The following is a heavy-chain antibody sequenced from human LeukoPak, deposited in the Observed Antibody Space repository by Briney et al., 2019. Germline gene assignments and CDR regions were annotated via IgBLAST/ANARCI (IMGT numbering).Heavy chain of an antibody. CDR1: SGSISTYY. CDR3: ARVNSSSWYLDY. J-gene: IGHJ4*02. CDR2: IYYSGST. D-gene: IGHD6-13*01. V-gene: IGHV4-59*01. Sequence: SETLSLTCTVSSGSISTYYWSWILQPPGKALECIGYIYYSGSTDYNPSLKSRVTVSVDTSKNQFSLKLISVTAADTAVYYCARVNSSSWYLDYWGQGTLVTVFS.